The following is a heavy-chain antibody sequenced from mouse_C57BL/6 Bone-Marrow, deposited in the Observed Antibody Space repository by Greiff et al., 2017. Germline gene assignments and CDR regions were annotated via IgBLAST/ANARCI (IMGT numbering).Heavy chain of an antibody. D-gene: IGHD1-1*01. CDR1: GYTFTDYY. V-gene: IGHV1-26*01. CDR3: ANYYGSVDY. Sequence: EVQLQQSGPELVKPGASVKISCKASGYTFTDYYMNWVKQSHGKSLEWIGDINPNNGGTSYNQKFKGKATLTVDKSSSTAYMELSSLTSEDSAVYYCANYYGSVDYWGQGTTLTVSS. CDR2: INPNNGGT. J-gene: IGHJ2*01.